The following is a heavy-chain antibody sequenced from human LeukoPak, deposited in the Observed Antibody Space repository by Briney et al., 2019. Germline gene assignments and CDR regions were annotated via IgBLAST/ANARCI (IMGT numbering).Heavy chain of an antibody. Sequence: PGGSLRLSCVASGLTFRNHGMNWVRQAPGKGLEWVAGIWYDGSNKDYVDSVKGRFTISRDNSKNTLYLEMSSLTVEDTAVYFCAKGRGGSSNWGSDCWGQGTQVTVSS. V-gene: IGHV3-33*06. CDR1: GLTFRNHG. D-gene: IGHD7-27*01. J-gene: IGHJ4*02. CDR3: AKGRGGSSNWGSDC. CDR2: IWYDGSNK.